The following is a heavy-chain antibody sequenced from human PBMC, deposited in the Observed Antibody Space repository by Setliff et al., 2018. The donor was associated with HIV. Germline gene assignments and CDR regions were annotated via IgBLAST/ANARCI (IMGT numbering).Heavy chain of an antibody. Sequence: ASVKVSCKASGHTFTNYGISWVRQAPGQGLEWMGWISAYNGNTNYAQKLQDRVTMTTDTSTSTAYMELRSLRSDDTAGYYCARILVGVDDAFDIWGQGTMVTVSS. J-gene: IGHJ3*02. V-gene: IGHV1-18*01. CDR3: ARILVGVDDAFDI. D-gene: IGHD1-26*01. CDR2: ISAYNGNT. CDR1: GHTFTNYG.